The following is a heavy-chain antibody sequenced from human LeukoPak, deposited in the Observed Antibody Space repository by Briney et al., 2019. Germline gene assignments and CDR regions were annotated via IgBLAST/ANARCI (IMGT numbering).Heavy chain of an antibody. CDR2: ISSSSSYI. CDR1: GFTFSSYS. V-gene: IGHV3-21*01. Sequence: GGSLRLSCAASGFTFSSYSMNWVRQAPGKGLEWVSSISSSSSYIYYADSVKGRFTISRDNAKNSLYLQMNSLRAEDTAVYYCARDLIAAAGGYYFDYWGQGTLVTVSS. D-gene: IGHD6-13*01. CDR3: ARDLIAAAGGYYFDY. J-gene: IGHJ4*02.